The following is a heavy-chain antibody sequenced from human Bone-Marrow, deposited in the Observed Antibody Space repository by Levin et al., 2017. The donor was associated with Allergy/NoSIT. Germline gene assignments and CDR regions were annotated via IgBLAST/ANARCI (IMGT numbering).Heavy chain of an antibody. CDR2: ISPGNSKT. D-gene: IGHD5-18*01. Sequence: GGSLRLSCKVFGFAFTTYSIGWVRQMPGKGLEWMGIISPGNSKTLYSPSFQGQVTISVDKSTSTAYLQWISLKTSDSATYFCARLDGYTEPSAFIYGLDVWGQGTTVIVSS. CDR3: ARLDGYTEPSAFIYGLDV. J-gene: IGHJ6*02. V-gene: IGHV5-51*01. CDR1: GFAFTTYS.